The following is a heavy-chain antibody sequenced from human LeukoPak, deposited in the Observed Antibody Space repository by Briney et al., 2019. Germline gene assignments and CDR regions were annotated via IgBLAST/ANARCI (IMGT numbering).Heavy chain of an antibody. J-gene: IGHJ3*02. Sequence: PSETLSLTCAVYGVSFSGDYWSSIRQPPGKGLEWIGEINHSGSTNYNPSLKSRVTISVDTSKNQFSLKLSSVTAADTAVYYCAAGEAFDIWGQGTMVTVSS. CDR1: GVSFSGDY. CDR3: AAGEAFDI. V-gene: IGHV4-34*01. CDR2: INHSGST. D-gene: IGHD1-14*01.